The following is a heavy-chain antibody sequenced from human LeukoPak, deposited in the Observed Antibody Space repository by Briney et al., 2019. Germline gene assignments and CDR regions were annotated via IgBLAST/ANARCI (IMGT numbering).Heavy chain of an antibody. J-gene: IGHJ4*02. Sequence: ASVKVSCKASGGTFSSYAINWVRQATGQGLEWMGWMNPNSGNTGYAQKFQGRVTMTRNTSISTAYMELSSLRSEDTAVYYCASESGMYGDYDYWGQGTLVTVSS. CDR1: GGTFSSYA. CDR3: ASESGMYGDYDY. D-gene: IGHD4-17*01. V-gene: IGHV1-8*02. CDR2: MNPNSGNT.